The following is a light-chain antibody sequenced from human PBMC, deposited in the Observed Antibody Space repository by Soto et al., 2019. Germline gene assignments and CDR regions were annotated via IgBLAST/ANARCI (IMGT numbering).Light chain of an antibody. CDR1: QSISDT. CDR2: SAS. CDR3: QQYDSYSWT. J-gene: IGKJ1*01. V-gene: IGKV3-15*01. Sequence: EIVMTQSPATLSVSPGGRATLSCRASQSISDTLAWYQQKPGQAPRLLIYSASRGATGFPARFSGSGSGTDFTLTISSLQSEDFATYYCQQYDSYSWTFGQGTKVEV.